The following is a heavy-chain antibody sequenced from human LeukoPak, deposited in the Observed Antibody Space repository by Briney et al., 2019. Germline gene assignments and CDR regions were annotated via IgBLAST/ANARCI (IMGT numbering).Heavy chain of an antibody. D-gene: IGHD6-6*01. J-gene: IGHJ6*03. V-gene: IGHV3-53*01. CDR1: GFTVSSNY. CDR2: IYSGGST. Sequence: PGGSLRLSCAASGFTVSSNYMSWVRQAPGKGLEWVSVIYSGGSTYYADSVKGRFTISRDNSKNTLYLQMNSLRAEDTAVYYCAREAARPDGLGYYYYYMDVWGKGTTVTVSS. CDR3: AREAARPDGLGYYYYYMDV.